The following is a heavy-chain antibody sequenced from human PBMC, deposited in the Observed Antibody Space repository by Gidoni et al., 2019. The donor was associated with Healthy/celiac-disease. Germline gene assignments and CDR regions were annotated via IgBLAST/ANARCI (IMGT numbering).Heavy chain of an antibody. J-gene: IGHJ6*02. D-gene: IGHD3-22*01. CDR1: GGTFSSYA. V-gene: IGHV1-69*01. Sequence: QVQLVQSGAEVKKPGPSVKVSCKASGGTFSSYAISWVRQAPGQGLEWMGGIIPIFGTANYAQKFQGRVTITADESTSTAYMELSSLRSEDTAVYYCARGGYDSSGYWFYYYGMDVWGQGTTVTVSS. CDR2: IIPIFGTA. CDR3: ARGGYDSSGYWFYYYGMDV.